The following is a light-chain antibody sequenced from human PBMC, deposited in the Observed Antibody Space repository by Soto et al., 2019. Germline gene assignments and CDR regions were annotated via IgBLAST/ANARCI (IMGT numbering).Light chain of an antibody. J-gene: IGLJ1*01. Sequence: LTQPASVSGSPGQSLTISCTGTSIDVGDYNFVSWYQQHPGKAPKLMIYEVSNRPSGVSNRFSGSKSGNTASLTISGLQAEDEADYYCTSYTSSSTYVFGTGTKVTVL. CDR2: EVS. CDR1: SIDVGDYNF. CDR3: TSYTSSSTYV. V-gene: IGLV2-14*01.